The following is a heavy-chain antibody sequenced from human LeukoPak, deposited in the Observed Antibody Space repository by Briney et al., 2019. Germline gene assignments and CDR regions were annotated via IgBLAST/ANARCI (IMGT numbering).Heavy chain of an antibody. J-gene: IGHJ3*02. CDR2: IIPIFGTA. Sequence: SVKVSCKASGGTFSSYATSWVRQAPGQGLEWMGGIIPIFGTANYAQKFQGRVTITADESTSTAYMELSSLRSEDTAVYYCARPNSNSATHDAFDIWGQGTMVTVSS. V-gene: IGHV1-69*01. D-gene: IGHD2/OR15-2a*01. CDR1: GGTFSSYA. CDR3: ARPNSNSATHDAFDI.